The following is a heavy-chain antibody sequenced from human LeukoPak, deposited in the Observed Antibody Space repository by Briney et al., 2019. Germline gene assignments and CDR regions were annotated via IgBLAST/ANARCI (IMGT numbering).Heavy chain of an antibody. J-gene: IGHJ4*02. CDR2: VNESGGT. D-gene: IGHD1-26*01. V-gene: IGHV4-34*01. CDR1: VGSFSGYH. Sequence: TSETLSLTCAVYVGSFSGYHWNWIRQPPGKGPEWIGEVNESGGTNINPSLRSRVILSVDTSMNQFSLKLISVTAADTAMYYCAKSGGYGLIDYWGQGTRVTVSS. CDR3: AKSGGYGLIDY.